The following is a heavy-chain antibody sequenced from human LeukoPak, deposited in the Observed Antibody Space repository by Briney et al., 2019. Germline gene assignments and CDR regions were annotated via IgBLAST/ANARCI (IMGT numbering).Heavy chain of an antibody. CDR1: GFTFSSYG. Sequence: GGSLRLSCAASGFTFSSYGMHWVRQAPGKGLEWVAVIWYDGSNKYYADSVKGRFTISRDNSENTLYLQMNSLRAEDTAVYYCAKQYCSSTSCYRSYYYYYYGMDVWGQGTTVIVSS. CDR2: IWYDGSNK. CDR3: AKQYCSSTSCYRSYYYYYYGMDV. J-gene: IGHJ6*02. D-gene: IGHD2-2*01. V-gene: IGHV3-33*06.